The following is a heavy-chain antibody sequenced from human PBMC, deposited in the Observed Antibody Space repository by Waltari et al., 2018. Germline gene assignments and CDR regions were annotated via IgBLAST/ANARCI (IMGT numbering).Heavy chain of an antibody. CDR1: GGSIRNYF. CDR2: IYTSENN. J-gene: IGHJ4*02. D-gene: IGHD1-26*01. CDR3: ARENRGRSYSHFDY. V-gene: IGHV4-4*07. Sequence: QVQLQESGPELVKPSETLSLTCTVSGGSIRNYFWSWIRQPAGKGLEWSGLIYTSENNNYNPSLKSRVTMSVDTSKNQFSLKLNSVTAADTAVYYCARENRGRSYSHFDYWGQGTLVTVSS.